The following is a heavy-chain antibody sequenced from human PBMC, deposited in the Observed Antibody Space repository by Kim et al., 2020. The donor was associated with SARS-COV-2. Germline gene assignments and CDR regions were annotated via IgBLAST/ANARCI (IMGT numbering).Heavy chain of an antibody. CDR2: IRSKAYGGTT. CDR3: TRDPPGEGVPNWFDP. J-gene: IGHJ5*02. CDR1: GFTFGDYA. V-gene: IGHV3-49*03. D-gene: IGHD3-16*01. Sequence: GGSLRLSCTASGFTFGDYAMSWFRQAPGKGLEWVGFIRSKAYGGTTEYAASVKGRFTISRDDSKSIAYLQMNSLKTEDTAVYYCTRDPPGEGVPNWFDPWGQGTLVTVSS.